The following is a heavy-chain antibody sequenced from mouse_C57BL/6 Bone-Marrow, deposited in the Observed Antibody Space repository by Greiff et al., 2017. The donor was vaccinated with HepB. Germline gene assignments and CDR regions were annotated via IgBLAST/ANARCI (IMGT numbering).Heavy chain of an antibody. Sequence: VQLQQSGAELVKPGASVKLSCTASGFNIKDYYMHWVKQRTEQGLEWIGRIDPEDGETKYDPKFQGKATITADTSSNTAYLQLSSLTSEDTADYYCAPYSNYEDAMDYWGQGTSVTVSS. CDR3: APYSNYEDAMDY. D-gene: IGHD2-5*01. J-gene: IGHJ4*01. V-gene: IGHV14-2*01. CDR1: GFNIKDYY. CDR2: IDPEDGET.